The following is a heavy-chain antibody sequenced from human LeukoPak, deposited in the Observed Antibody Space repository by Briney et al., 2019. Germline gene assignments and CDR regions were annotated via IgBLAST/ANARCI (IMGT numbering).Heavy chain of an antibody. D-gene: IGHD2-2*01. CDR2: IWYDGSNK. Sequence: PGRSLRLSCAASGFTFSSYGMHWVRQAPGKGLEWVAVIWYDGSNKYYADSVKGRFTISRDNSKNTLYLQMNSLRAEDTAVYYCARGHCSSTSCYYFDYWGQGTLVTVSS. V-gene: IGHV3-33*01. J-gene: IGHJ4*02. CDR1: GFTFSSYG. CDR3: ARGHCSSTSCYYFDY.